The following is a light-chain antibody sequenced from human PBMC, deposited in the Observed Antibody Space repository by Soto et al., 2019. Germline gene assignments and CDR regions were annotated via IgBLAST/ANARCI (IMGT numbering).Light chain of an antibody. V-gene: IGLV2-14*01. J-gene: IGLJ2*01. CDR3: SSYSTTSTVV. CDR2: EVS. Sequence: QSALTQPASVSGSPGQSITISCTGTSSDVGVYKYVPWYQQHPGKAPKLMIYEVSNRPSGVSDRFSGSKSGNTASLTISGLQAEDEADYYCSSYSTTSTVVFGGGPKLTVL. CDR1: SSDVGVYKY.